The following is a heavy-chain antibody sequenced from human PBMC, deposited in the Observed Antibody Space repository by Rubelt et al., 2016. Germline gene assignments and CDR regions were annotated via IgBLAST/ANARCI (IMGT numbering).Heavy chain of an antibody. J-gene: IGHJ4*02. V-gene: IGHV3-NL1*01. CDR3: VKDPAH. CDR1: GFTFSHYG. CDR2: INAIGSNT. Sequence: QVHLAESGGGVVQPGRSLRLSCAASGFTFSHYGMHWVRQAPGKGLEWVSSINAIGSNTSYAASVRGRFTIARDNSRNLLFLQMTDLRGNDTAVDYCVKDPAHWGQGTLVTVSS.